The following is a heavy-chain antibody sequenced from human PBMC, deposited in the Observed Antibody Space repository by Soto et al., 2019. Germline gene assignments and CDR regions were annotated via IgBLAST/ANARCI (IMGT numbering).Heavy chain of an antibody. J-gene: IGHJ4*02. CDR1: GYTFISYD. V-gene: IGHV1-8*01. Sequence: QVQLVQSGAEVKKPGASVKVSCKASGYTFISYDINWVRQATGQGLEWMGWMNPNTGDTGYAQKFQGRVTMTRNTSINTAYLELSSLSSDDTAVYFCARGDGYIFDYWGQGTLVTVSS. CDR3: ARGDGYIFDY. CDR2: MNPNTGDT. D-gene: IGHD5-12*01.